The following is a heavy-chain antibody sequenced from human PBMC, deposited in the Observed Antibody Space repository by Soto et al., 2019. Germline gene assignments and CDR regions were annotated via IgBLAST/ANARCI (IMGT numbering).Heavy chain of an antibody. J-gene: IGHJ4*02. V-gene: IGHV3-30*03. CDR1: GFTFKTYG. Sequence: QVQLMESGGGVVQPGRSLRLSCAASGFTFKTYGIHWVRQVPGKGLQWVAALSYDGVNKFYADSVKGRFTISRDNSKNTVSLEMNNLRVDDTAVYYCARDRGHVEWLPRQIDYWGQGTTVTVSS. CDR3: ARDRGHVEWLPRQIDY. D-gene: IGHD3-3*01. CDR2: LSYDGVNK.